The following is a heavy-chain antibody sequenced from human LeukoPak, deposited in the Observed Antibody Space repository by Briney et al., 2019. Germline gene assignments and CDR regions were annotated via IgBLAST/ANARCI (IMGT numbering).Heavy chain of an antibody. Sequence: GGSLRLSCAASGFTFNNYGMHWVRQAPGKGLEWVSFIRNDGSNKYYADSVKGRFTISRDNSKNTLSLQLSSLTTEDTAVYYCVKDWGVLSDYTEDGIDIWGQGTMVTVSS. D-gene: IGHD3-10*01. CDR3: VKDWGVLSDYTEDGIDI. V-gene: IGHV3-30*02. CDR2: IRNDGSNK. J-gene: IGHJ3*02. CDR1: GFTFNNYG.